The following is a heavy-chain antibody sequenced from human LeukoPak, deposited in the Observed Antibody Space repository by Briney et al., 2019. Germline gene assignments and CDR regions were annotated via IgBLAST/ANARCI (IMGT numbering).Heavy chain of an antibody. CDR1: GYSINSDYY. D-gene: IGHD3-10*01. V-gene: IGHV4-38-2*02. Sequence: SETLSLTCTVSGYSINSDYYWGWIRQPPGKGLEWIGYIYYSGSTYYNPSLKSRVTILVDTSKNQFSLKLSSVTAADTAVYYCARDHDQTSYYYGSGSSNSYWGQGTLVTVSS. CDR3: ARDHDQTSYYYGSGSSNSY. CDR2: IYYSGST. J-gene: IGHJ4*02.